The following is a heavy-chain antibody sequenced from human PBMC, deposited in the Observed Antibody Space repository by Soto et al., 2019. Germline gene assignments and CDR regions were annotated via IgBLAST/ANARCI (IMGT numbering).Heavy chain of an antibody. CDR2: INAGYGNT. V-gene: IGHV1-3*01. J-gene: IGHJ4*02. CDR1: GYTFSSYA. D-gene: IGHD7-27*01. CDR3: ARDTGDGTFDF. Sequence: ALVKVSCKASGYTFSSYAMHWVRQAPGQRLEWMGWINAGYGNTKSSQKFQDRVTISRDTSASTAYMELTSLRSEDTAVYYCARDTGDGTFDFWGQGTLVTVSS.